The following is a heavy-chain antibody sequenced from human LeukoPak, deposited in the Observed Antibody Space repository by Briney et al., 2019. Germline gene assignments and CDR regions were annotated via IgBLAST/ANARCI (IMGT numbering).Heavy chain of an antibody. J-gene: IGHJ6*03. CDR3: ARADVTPGESGYYYYYMDV. Sequence: GGSLRLSCAASGFTFSSYWMHWVRQAPGKGLVWVSRINSDGRSTSYADTVNGRFTIYRDNAKTTLYLQMTSLRAEDTAVYYCARADVTPGESGYYYYYMDVWGKGTTVTVSS. D-gene: IGHD3-16*01. CDR2: INSDGRST. CDR1: GFTFSSYW. V-gene: IGHV3-74*01.